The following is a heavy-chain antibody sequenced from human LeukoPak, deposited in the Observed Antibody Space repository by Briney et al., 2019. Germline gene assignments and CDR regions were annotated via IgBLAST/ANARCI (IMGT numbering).Heavy chain of an antibody. J-gene: IGHJ4*02. D-gene: IGHD4-17*01. Sequence: SETLSLTCAVYGGSFSGYYWSWIRQPPGKGLEWIGSIYYSGSTYYNPSLKSRVTISVDTSKNQFSLKLSSVTAADTAVYYCARETTVTTWPDHPDTHFDYWGQGTLVTVSS. CDR3: ARETTVTTWPDHPDTHFDY. CDR1: GGSFSGYY. CDR2: IYYSGST. V-gene: IGHV4-34*01.